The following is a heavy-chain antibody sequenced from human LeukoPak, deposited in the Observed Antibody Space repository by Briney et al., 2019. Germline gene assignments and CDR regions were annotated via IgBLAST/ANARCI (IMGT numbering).Heavy chain of an antibody. D-gene: IGHD2-2*01. CDR1: GYTFTSYY. CDR2: ISAYNGNT. J-gene: IGHJ4*02. Sequence: ASVKVSCKASGYTFTSYYMHWVRQAPGQGLEWMGWISAYNGNTNYAQKIQGRVTMTTDTSTNTAYMELRSLRSDDTAVYYCARDPPHLCSSTSCFGDYWGQGTLVTVSS. CDR3: ARDPPHLCSSTSCFGDY. V-gene: IGHV1-18*04.